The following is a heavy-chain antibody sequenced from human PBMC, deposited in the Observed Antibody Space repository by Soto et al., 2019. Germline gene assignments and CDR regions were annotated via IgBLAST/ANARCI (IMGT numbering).Heavy chain of an antibody. V-gene: IGHV4-59*08. D-gene: IGHD4-17*01. J-gene: IGHJ4*02. CDR3: ARFHDYGYFDY. CDR1: GVSISSED. Sequence: QVQLQESGPGLVKPSETLSLTCTVSGVSISSEDWSWIRQPPGKGLEWIGYVHYSGSTNYNPSLKSRITISMDTSKNRFSLKLTPVTAADAAVYYCARFHDYGYFDYSGQGTLVPVSS. CDR2: VHYSGST.